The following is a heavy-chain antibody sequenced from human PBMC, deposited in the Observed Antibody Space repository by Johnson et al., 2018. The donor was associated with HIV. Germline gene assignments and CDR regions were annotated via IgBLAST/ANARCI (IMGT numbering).Heavy chain of an antibody. CDR2: ISYDGSNK. J-gene: IGHJ3*02. CDR1: GFTFSSYA. V-gene: IGHV3-30*04. D-gene: IGHD1-26*01. CDR3: ARDAPDSGSYHAFDI. Sequence: QVQLVESGGGVVQPGRSLRLSCAASGFTFSSYAMHWVRQAPGKGLEWVEVISYDGSNKYYADSVKGRFTISRDNSKNTLYLQMNSLRAEDTAVYYCARDAPDSGSYHAFDIWGQGTMVTVSS.